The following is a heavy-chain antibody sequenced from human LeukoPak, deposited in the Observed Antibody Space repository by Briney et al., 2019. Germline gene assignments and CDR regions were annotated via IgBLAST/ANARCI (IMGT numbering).Heavy chain of an antibody. V-gene: IGHV4-30-2*01. D-gene: IGHD2-2*01. CDR1: GGSISSGGYY. CDR3: ARGYQYPGDAFDI. Sequence: SETLSLTCTVSGGSISSGGYYWSWIRQPPGKGLEWIGYIYHSGSTYYNPSLKSRVTISVDRSKNQFSLKLSSVTAADTAVYYCARGYQYPGDAFDIWGQGTMVTVSS. CDR2: IYHSGST. J-gene: IGHJ3*02.